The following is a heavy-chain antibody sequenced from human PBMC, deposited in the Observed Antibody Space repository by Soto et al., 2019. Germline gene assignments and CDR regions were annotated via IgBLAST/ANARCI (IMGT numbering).Heavy chain of an antibody. V-gene: IGHV1-2*02. CDR3: ARSGPFSSSWYRANSFDP. CDR1: GYTFTGYY. CDR2: INPNSGGT. D-gene: IGHD6-13*01. J-gene: IGHJ5*02. Sequence: GASVKVSCKASGYTFTGYYMHWVRQAPGQGLEWMGWINPNSGGTNYAQKFQGRVTMTRDTSISTAYMELSRLRSDDTAVYYCARSGPFSSSWYRANSFDPWGQGTLVTVSS.